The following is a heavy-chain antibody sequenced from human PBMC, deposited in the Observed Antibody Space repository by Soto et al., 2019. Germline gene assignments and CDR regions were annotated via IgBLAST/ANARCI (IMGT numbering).Heavy chain of an antibody. CDR1: GFDCTNAW. D-gene: IGHD2-21*01. CDR2: VNSDGTIT. CDR3: TRDQAYSSAL. Sequence: EVQLVESGGGLVQPGGSLRLSCAASGFDCTNAWMHWVRQAPGKGLVWVSHVNSDGTITTYADSVKGRFTISRDNAKNTVFLQMNSLTVEDTAVYYCTRDQAYSSALWGQGTLVTVSS. J-gene: IGHJ4*02. V-gene: IGHV3-74*01.